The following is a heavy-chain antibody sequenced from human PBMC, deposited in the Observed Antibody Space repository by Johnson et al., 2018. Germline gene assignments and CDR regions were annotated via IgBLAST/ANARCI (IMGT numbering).Heavy chain of an antibody. V-gene: IGHV3-7*01. CDR3: ARDPHGDYPPVAFDI. D-gene: IGHD4-17*01. Sequence: VQLVESGGGLVQPGGSLRLSCAASGFTFSSYWMSWVRQAPGKGLEWVANIKQDGSEKYYVDSVKGRFTISRDNAKNSLYLQRNSLRAEDTAVYYCARDPHGDYPPVAFDIWGQGTMVTVSS. CDR2: IKQDGSEK. CDR1: GFTFSSYW. J-gene: IGHJ3*02.